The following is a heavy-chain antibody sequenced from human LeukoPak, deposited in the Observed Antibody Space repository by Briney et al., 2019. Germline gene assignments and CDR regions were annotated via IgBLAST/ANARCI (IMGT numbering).Heavy chain of an antibody. D-gene: IGHD4-17*01. CDR2: IYYSGST. CDR3: ARVFGDYVYLYYYYMDV. J-gene: IGHJ6*03. CDR1: GGSISSSSYH. Sequence: SETLSLTCTVSGGSISSSSYHWGWIRQPPGTGLEWIGSIYYSGSTYYNPSLKSRVTISVDTSKNQFSLKLSSVTAADTAVYYCARVFGDYVYLYYYYMDVWGKGTTVTVSS. V-gene: IGHV4-39*07.